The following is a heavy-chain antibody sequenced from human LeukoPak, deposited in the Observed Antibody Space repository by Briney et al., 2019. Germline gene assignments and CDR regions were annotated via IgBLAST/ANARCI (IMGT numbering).Heavy chain of an antibody. V-gene: IGHV3-7*01. J-gene: IGHJ4*02. D-gene: IGHD6-13*01. Sequence: GGSLRLSCAASGFTFSSYWMSWVRQAPGKGREWVANIKQDGSEKYYVDSVEGLFTISRDNAKNSLYLQMNSLRAEDTAVYYCARDGMRQQLGPTNDWGQGTLVTVSS. CDR2: IKQDGSEK. CDR3: ARDGMRQQLGPTND. CDR1: GFTFSSYW.